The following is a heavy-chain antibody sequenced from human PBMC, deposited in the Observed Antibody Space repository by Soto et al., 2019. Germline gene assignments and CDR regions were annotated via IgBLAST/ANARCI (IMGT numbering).Heavy chain of an antibody. CDR1: GYTFTSYD. CDR2: MNPNSGNT. J-gene: IGHJ5*01. CDR3: ARMYYYGFGSYSNWFDP. D-gene: IGHD3-10*01. Sequence: ASEKVTCKASGYTFTSYDISWGRQATGQGLEWMGRMNPNSGNTCYAQKFQGRVTMTRNTCISTAYMELSSLRSEATAVYYCARMYYYGFGSYSNWFDPWGEGTLVTVSS. V-gene: IGHV1-8*01.